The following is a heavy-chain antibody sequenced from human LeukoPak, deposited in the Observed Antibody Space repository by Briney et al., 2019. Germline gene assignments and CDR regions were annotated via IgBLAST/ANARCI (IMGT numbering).Heavy chain of an antibody. CDR1: GFTFSSYE. V-gene: IGHV3-48*03. CDR2: ISSSGSTI. CDR3: ARPYYYYYYMDV. Sequence: GGSLRLSCAASGFTFSSYEMNWVRQAPGKGLGGVSYISSSGSTIYYADSVKGRFTISRDNAKNSLYLQMNSLRAEDTAVYYCARPYYYYYYMDVWGKGTTVTISS. J-gene: IGHJ6*03.